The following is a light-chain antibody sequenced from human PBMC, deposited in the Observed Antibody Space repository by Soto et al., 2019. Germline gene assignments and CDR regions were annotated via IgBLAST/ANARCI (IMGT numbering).Light chain of an antibody. CDR2: EVS. Sequence: QSALTQPPSASGSPGQSVTISCTGTSSDVGGYNYVSWNQQHPGKAPKLMIYEVSKRPSGVPDRFSGSKAGNTATLIVSALQAEDEADYYRSSYAGSSNWVFGGGTKVTV. CDR3: SSYAGSSNWV. CDR1: SSDVGGYNY. V-gene: IGLV2-8*01. J-gene: IGLJ3*02.